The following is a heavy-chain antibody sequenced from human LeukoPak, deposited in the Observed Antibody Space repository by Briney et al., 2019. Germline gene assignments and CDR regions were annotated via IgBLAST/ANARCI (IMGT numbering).Heavy chain of an antibody. D-gene: IGHD3-10*01. J-gene: IGHJ4*02. CDR1: GYTFTNSW. Sequence: GESLKISCKGSGYTFTNSWIGWVRQMPGKGLELMGWISAYNGNTNYAQKLQGRVTMTTDTSTSTAYMELRSLRSDDTAVYYCARYGSGSYYDYWGQGTLVTVSS. CDR2: ISAYNGNT. CDR3: ARYGSGSYYDY. V-gene: IGHV1-18*04.